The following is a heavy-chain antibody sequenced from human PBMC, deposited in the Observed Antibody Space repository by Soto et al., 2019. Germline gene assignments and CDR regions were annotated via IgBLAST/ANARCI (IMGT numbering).Heavy chain of an antibody. CDR3: ARSQTTVNRYSYFDL. D-gene: IGHD4-17*01. CDR1: GYTFTTYA. CDR2: INAGNGNT. V-gene: IGHV1-3*01. J-gene: IGHJ4*02. Sequence: QVQLVQSGAEVKNPGASVKVSCQASGYTFTTYAIHWVRQAPGQRLEWMGWINAGNGNTKYSQKFQGRVTITRDTSASTAYMELISLTSEDAAVYYCARSQTTVNRYSYFDLWGQGTLVTVSS.